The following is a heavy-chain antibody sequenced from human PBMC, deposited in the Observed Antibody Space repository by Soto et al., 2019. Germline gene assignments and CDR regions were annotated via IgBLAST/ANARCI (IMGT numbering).Heavy chain of an antibody. D-gene: IGHD6-13*01. J-gene: IGHJ6*03. CDR1: GFTFSSYG. CDR3: AREVAAAEYIDV. Sequence: GGSLRLSCAASGFTFSSYGMHWVRQAPGKGLEWVAVIWYDGSNKYYADSVKGRFTISRDNSKNTLYLQMNSLRAEDTAVYYCAREVAAAEYIDVWGKGTTVTVSS. V-gene: IGHV3-33*01. CDR2: IWYDGSNK.